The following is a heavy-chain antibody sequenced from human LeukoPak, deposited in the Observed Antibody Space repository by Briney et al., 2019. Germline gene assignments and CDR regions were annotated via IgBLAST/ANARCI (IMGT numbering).Heavy chain of an antibody. V-gene: IGHV3-43*01. Sequence: GGSLRLSCAASGFTFDDYTMHWVRQGPGKGLEWVSLISWDGGSTYYADSVKGRFTISRDNSKNSLYLQMNSLGTEDTALYYCAKALYYYDSSGYYDYWGQGTLVTVSS. D-gene: IGHD3-22*01. CDR1: GFTFDDYT. CDR2: ISWDGGST. J-gene: IGHJ4*02. CDR3: AKALYYYDSSGYYDY.